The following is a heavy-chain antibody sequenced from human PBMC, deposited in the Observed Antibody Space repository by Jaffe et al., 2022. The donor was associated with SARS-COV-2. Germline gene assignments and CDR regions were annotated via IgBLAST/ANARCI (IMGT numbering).Heavy chain of an antibody. D-gene: IGHD3-22*01. CDR1: GFTFSTYS. V-gene: IGHV3-48*02. CDR2: ISSSSSTK. Sequence: VQLVESGGGLVQPGGSLRLSCAASGFTFSTYSMNWVRQAPGKGLEWVSYISSSSSTKYYADSVKGRFTISRDNAKKSLYLQMNNLRDEDTAVYYCARDGGGYYLGWGQGTLVTVSA. CDR3: ARDGGGYYLG. J-gene: IGHJ4*02.